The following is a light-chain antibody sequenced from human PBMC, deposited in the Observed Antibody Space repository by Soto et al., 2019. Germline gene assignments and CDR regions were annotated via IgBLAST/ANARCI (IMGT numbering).Light chain of an antibody. J-gene: IGKJ1*01. CDR2: LAS. Sequence: EIVMTQSPLSLTVTPGEPASISCKSSQSLQHNNGNTLLDWYMQKPGQSPQLLIYLASRRAPGAPDGVSGSGSGTDFTLRISTVEADDAAIYYCMQALQTPRTFGHGTKLEI. V-gene: IGKV2-28*01. CDR1: QSLQHNNGNTL. CDR3: MQALQTPRT.